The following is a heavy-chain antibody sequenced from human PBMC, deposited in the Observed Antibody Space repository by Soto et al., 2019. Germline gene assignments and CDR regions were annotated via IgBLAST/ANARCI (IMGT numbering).Heavy chain of an antibody. J-gene: IGHJ6*02. CDR3: ARVLPELGEYYYGMDV. Sequence: PSQTLSLTCAISGDSVSSNSAAWNWIRQSPSRGLEWLGRTYYRSKWYNDYAVSVKSRITINPDTSKNQFSLQLNSVTPEDTAVYYCARVLPELGEYYYGMDVWGQGTTVTVSS. D-gene: IGHD7-27*01. CDR2: TYYRSKWYN. V-gene: IGHV6-1*01. CDR1: GDSVSSNSAA.